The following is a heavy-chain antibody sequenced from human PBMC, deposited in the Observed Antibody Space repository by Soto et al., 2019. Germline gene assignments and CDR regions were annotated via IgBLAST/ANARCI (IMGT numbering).Heavy chain of an antibody. CDR1: GFTFSSYS. D-gene: IGHD6-25*01. J-gene: IGHJ4*02. Sequence: AGSLRLSCAASGFTFSSYSMNWVRQAPGKGLEWVSYISSSSSTIYYADSVKGRFTISRDNAKNSLYLQMNSLRAEDTAVYYCARDGEAAGPDYWGQGTLVTVSS. V-gene: IGHV3-48*01. CDR2: ISSSSSTI. CDR3: ARDGEAAGPDY.